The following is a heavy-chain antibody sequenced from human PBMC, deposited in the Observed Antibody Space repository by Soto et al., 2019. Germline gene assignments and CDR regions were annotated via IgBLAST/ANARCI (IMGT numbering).Heavy chain of an antibody. J-gene: IGHJ3*02. CDR2: SNPNSGGT. V-gene: IGHV1-2*04. CDR3: ARSQSPPRAFDI. CDR1: GYTFTGYY. Sequence: ASVKVSCKASGYTFTGYYMHWVRQAPGQGLEWMGWSNPNSGGTNYAQKFQGWVTMTRDTSISTAYMELSRLTSDDTAVYFCARSQSPPRAFDIWGQGTMVTVSS.